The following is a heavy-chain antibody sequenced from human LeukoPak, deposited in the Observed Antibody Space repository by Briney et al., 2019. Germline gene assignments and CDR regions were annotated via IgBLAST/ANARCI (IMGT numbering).Heavy chain of an antibody. V-gene: IGHV1-8*01. Sequence: ASVKVSCKASGYTFTAYDINWVRQATGQGLEWMAWMNPDSGDTGYAQQFQGRVTMTRDTSIGTVYMELSSLRSEDTAVYYCARGGNYYDSSGHFRASADYWGQGTLVTVSS. CDR1: GYTFTAYD. CDR2: MNPDSGDT. D-gene: IGHD3-22*01. CDR3: ARGGNYYDSSGHFRASADY. J-gene: IGHJ4*02.